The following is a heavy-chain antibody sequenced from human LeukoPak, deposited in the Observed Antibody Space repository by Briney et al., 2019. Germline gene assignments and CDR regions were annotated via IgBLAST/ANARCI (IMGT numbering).Heavy chain of an antibody. CDR2: IIPIFGTA. D-gene: IGHD1-26*01. J-gene: IGHJ3*02. CDR1: GGTFSSYA. CDR3: AQNSGSYLYAFDI. V-gene: IGHV1-69*05. Sequence: SVKVSCKASGGTFSSYAISWVRQAPGQGLEWMGGIIPIFGTANYAQKFQGRVTITTDEFTSTAYMELSSLRSEDTAVHYCAQNSGSYLYAFDIWGQGTMVTVSS.